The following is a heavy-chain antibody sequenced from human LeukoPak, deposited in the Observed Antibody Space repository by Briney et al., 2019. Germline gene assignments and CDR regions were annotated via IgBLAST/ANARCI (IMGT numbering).Heavy chain of an antibody. CDR3: ARGHSEYSSSSFGY. D-gene: IGHD6-6*01. CDR1: GGSISSRTHY. CDR2: IYYTGST. V-gene: IGHV4-39*01. Sequence: SETLSLTCTVSGGSISSRTHYWGWIRQPPGKGLEWMGSIYYTGSTSYNRSLKSRVNISIDTSKHQFSLKVRAMTAADTAIYYCARGHSEYSSSSFGYWGQGTLVTVSS. J-gene: IGHJ4*02.